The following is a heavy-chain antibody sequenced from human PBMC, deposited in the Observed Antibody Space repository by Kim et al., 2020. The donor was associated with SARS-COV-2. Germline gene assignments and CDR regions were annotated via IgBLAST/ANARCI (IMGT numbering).Heavy chain of an antibody. D-gene: IGHD3-16*01. CDR3: VRGYAGGPFDF. V-gene: IGHV3-20*01. CDR2: INRNGDDT. J-gene: IGHJ4*02. CDR1: GFTFDDYG. Sequence: GGSLRLSCAASGFTFDDYGMSWVRQVPGKGVEWVSGINRNGDDTGYGDSVKGRFSISRDNRKNSLYLQMNSLRAEDTALYHCVRGYAGGPFDFWGQGDLVTGSS.